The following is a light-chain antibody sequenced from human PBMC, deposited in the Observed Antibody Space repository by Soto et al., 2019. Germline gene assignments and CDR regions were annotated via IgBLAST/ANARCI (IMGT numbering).Light chain of an antibody. J-gene: IGKJ2*01. Sequence: EIVLTQSPGTLSLSPGERATLSCRASQSVSSSYLAWYQQKPGQAPRLLIYGASSRATGIPDRFSGSGSGTDFTLTISRLETEEFAVYYGQQYGSSPYTFGQGTKLEIK. CDR2: GAS. CDR1: QSVSSSY. CDR3: QQYGSSPYT. V-gene: IGKV3-20*01.